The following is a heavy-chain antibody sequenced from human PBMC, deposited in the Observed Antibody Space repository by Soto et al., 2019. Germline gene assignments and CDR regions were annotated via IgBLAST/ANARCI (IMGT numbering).Heavy chain of an antibody. CDR3: ARDRARSPRQPRNYYYYGMDV. J-gene: IGHJ6*02. D-gene: IGHD3-10*01. V-gene: IGHV4-39*02. CDR1: GGSISSSSYY. Sequence: SETLSLTCTVSGGSISSSSYYWGWIRQPPGKGLEWIGSIYYSGSTYYNPSLKSRVTISVDTSKNQFSLKLSSVTAADTAVYYCARDRARSPRQPRNYYYYGMDVWGQVTTVTVSS. CDR2: IYYSGST.